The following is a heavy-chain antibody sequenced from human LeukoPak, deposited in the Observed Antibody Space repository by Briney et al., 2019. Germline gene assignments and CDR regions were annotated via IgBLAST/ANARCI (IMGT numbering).Heavy chain of an antibody. D-gene: IGHD1-26*01. J-gene: IGHJ4*02. CDR3: ARDLKGSLDFDY. CDR2: ISVGGASA. CDR1: GFTFSTYP. Sequence: GGSLRLSCTVSGFTFSTYPMSWVRQAPGKGLQWVSAISVGGASAYYADSVRGRFTISRDNSKNTLYLQISGLRTEDTALYYCARDLKGSLDFDYWRQGTLVTVSS. V-gene: IGHV3-23*01.